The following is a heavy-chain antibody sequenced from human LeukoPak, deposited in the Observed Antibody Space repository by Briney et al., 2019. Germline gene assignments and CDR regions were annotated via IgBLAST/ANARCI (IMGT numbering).Heavy chain of an antibody. CDR3: ARDRRTGTTYYYYYGMDV. CDR2: INHSGST. V-gene: IGHV4-34*01. J-gene: IGHJ6*02. Sequence: SETLSLTCAVYGGSFSDYYWSWIHQPPGKGLEWIGEINHSGSTYYNPSLKSRVTISVDRSKNQFSLKLSSVAAADTAVYYCARDRRTGTTYYYYYGMDVWGQGTTVTVSS. CDR1: GGSFSDYY. D-gene: IGHD1-7*01.